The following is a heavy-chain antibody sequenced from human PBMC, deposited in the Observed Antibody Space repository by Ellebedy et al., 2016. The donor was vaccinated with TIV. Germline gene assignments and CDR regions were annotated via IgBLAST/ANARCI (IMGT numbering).Heavy chain of an antibody. D-gene: IGHD3-3*01. V-gene: IGHV3-7*01. CDR3: ARDNQNYDFWSGYYPIRIFDY. CDR2: IKQDGSEK. CDR1: GFTFSSYW. J-gene: IGHJ4*02. Sequence: GGSLRLXXAASGFTFSSYWMSWVRQAPGKGLEWVANIKQDGSEKYYVDSVKGRFTISRDNAKNSLYLQMNSLRAEDTAVYYCARDNQNYDFWSGYYPIRIFDYWGQGTLVTVSS.